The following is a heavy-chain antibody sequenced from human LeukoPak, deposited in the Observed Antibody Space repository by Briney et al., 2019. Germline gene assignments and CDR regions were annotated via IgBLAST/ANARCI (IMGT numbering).Heavy chain of an antibody. J-gene: IGHJ4*02. CDR3: ARDKQHSYGRYFDH. CDR2: MQSTGNS. CDR1: GDSTSTYH. V-gene: IGHV4-59*01. D-gene: IGHD5-18*01. Sequence: SETVSLTCIVSGDSTSTYHWNWIRMPPGKGLEWIAFMQSTGNSNYNPSLRSRVTMFVDTSKNQVALILRSVTAADTAVYYCARDKQHSYGRYFDHWGQGALVTVSS.